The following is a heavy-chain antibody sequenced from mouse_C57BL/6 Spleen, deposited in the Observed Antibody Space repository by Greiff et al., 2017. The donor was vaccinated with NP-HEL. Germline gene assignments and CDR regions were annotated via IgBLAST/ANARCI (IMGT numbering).Heavy chain of an antibody. J-gene: IGHJ2*01. CDR2: IDPSDSYT. Sequence: QVQLQQPGAELVKPGASVKLSCKASGYTFTSYWMQWVKQRPGQGLEWIGEIDPSDSYTNYNQKFKGKATLTVDTSSSTAYMQLSSLTSEDSAVYYCARRHTVVPDYWGQGTTLTVSS. V-gene: IGHV1-50*01. CDR1: GYTFTSYW. D-gene: IGHD1-1*01. CDR3: ARRHTVVPDY.